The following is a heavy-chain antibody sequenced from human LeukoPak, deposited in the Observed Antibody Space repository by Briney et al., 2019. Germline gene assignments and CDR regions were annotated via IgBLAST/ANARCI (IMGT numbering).Heavy chain of an antibody. D-gene: IGHD1/OR15-1a*01. CDR2: INWSGVRT. CDR1: GFTFDDYS. V-gene: IGHV3-20*04. CDR3: ARDFATTDN. Sequence: PGGSLRLSCAASGFTFDDYSMSWVRQAPGKGLEWVSGINWSGVRTGYADSLKGRFTISRDNAKNTLYLQMNSLRAEDTALYYCARDFATTDNWGQGTLVTVSS. J-gene: IGHJ4*02.